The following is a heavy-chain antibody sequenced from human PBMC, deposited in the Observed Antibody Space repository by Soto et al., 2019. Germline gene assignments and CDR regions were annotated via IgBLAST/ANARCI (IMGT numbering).Heavy chain of an antibody. CDR1: GFTFSSYS. CDR2: ISSSSSYI. D-gene: IGHD3-10*01. CDR3: ARDHDLIWFGESFDFDY. V-gene: IGHV3-21*01. J-gene: IGHJ4*02. Sequence: EVQLVESGGGLVKPGGSLRLSCAASGFTFSSYSMNWVRQAPGKGLEWVSSISSSSSYIYYADSVKGRFTISRDNAKNSLYLQMNSMRAEDTAVYYCARDHDLIWFGESFDFDYWGQGTLVTVSS.